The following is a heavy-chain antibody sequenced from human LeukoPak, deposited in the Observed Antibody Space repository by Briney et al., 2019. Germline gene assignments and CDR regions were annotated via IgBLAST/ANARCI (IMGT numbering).Heavy chain of an antibody. V-gene: IGHV4-4*02. CDR1: GASTTSSSW. Sequence: PSGTLSLTCTISGASTTSSSWWSWVRQPPGEGLEWIGQIYYSGTTDYNPSLESRVTISLDKSKSQFFLKLNSVTAADTAVYYCARPHYGDTEYYFDYWGQGILVTVSS. D-gene: IGHD4-17*01. CDR3: ARPHYGDTEYYFDY. CDR2: IYYSGTT. J-gene: IGHJ4*02.